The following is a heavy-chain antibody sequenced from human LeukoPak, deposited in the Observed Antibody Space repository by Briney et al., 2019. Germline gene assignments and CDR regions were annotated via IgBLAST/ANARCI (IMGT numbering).Heavy chain of an antibody. CDR1: GYTLTELS. Sequence: ASVKVSCKVSGYTLTELSMHWVRQAPGKGLEWMGGFDPEDGETIYAQKFQGRVTMTEDTSTDTAYMELSSLRSEDTAVYYCATRIAAAGSDWFDPWGQGTLVTVSS. CDR2: FDPEDGET. D-gene: IGHD6-13*01. J-gene: IGHJ5*02. CDR3: ATRIAAAGSDWFDP. V-gene: IGHV1-24*01.